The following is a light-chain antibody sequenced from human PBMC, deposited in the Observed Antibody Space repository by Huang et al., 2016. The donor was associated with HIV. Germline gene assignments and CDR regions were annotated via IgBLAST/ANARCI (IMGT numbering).Light chain of an antibody. J-gene: IGKJ2*01. CDR2: GAS. V-gene: IGKV3-15*01. CDR1: QSVSSN. CDR3: QQYAEWPYT. Sequence: EIVMTQSPVTLSVSPGERATLSCRASQSVSSNLAWYQQKPGQAPRLLIFGASTRATDIPPRFSGSGSGTEYSLTINSLQSEDFAVFYCQQYAEWPYTFGQGTKLEIK.